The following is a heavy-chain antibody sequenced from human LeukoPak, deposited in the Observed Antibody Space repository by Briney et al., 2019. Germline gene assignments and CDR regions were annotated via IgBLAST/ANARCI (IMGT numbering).Heavy chain of an antibody. CDR3: CRGRGPFDAFHI. D-gene: IGHD3-10*01. V-gene: IGHV3-49*04. Sequence: GGSLRLSCTGSGFKFGDYAVSWVRQAPGKGLEWIGFIRSETYGGTTGYAASVEARFTISRDDSESIAYLQMSSLTTEDTGVYYCCRGRGPFDAFHIWGQGTPVTVSS. J-gene: IGHJ3*02. CDR1: GFKFGDYA. CDR2: IRSETYGGTT.